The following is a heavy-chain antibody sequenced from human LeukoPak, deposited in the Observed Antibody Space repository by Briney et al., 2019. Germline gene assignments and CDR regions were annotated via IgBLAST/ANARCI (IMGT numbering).Heavy chain of an antibody. Sequence: SETLSLTCAVYGGSFSGYYWGWIRQPPGKGLEWIGEINHSGSTNYNPSLKSRVTIPVDTSKNQFSLKLSSVTAADTAVYYCARGRYDFWSGYYTGTMGAFDIWGQGTMVTVSS. CDR2: INHSGST. J-gene: IGHJ3*02. CDR3: ARGRYDFWSGYYTGTMGAFDI. CDR1: GGSFSGYY. V-gene: IGHV4-34*01. D-gene: IGHD3-3*01.